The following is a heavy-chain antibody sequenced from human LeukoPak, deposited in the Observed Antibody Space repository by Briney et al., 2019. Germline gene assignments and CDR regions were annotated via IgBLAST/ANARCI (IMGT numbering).Heavy chain of an antibody. D-gene: IGHD5-12*01. V-gene: IGHV1-2*02. Sequence: GASVKVSCKASGYTSTGYYMHWVRQAPGQGLEWMGWINPNSGGTNYAQKFQGRVTMTRDTSINTAYMELSRLRSDDTAVYYCARASRGSGYDPRYNWFDPWGQGTQVTVSS. CDR1: GYTSTGYY. J-gene: IGHJ5*02. CDR2: INPNSGGT. CDR3: ARASRGSGYDPRYNWFDP.